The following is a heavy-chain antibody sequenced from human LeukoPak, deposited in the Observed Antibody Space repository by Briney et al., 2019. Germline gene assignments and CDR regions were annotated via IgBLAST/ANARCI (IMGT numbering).Heavy chain of an antibody. J-gene: IGHJ4*02. CDR2: IRSDGSDT. CDR3: ARDWLHAIDY. CDR1: GFTFSDTW. D-gene: IGHD2-2*01. Sequence: GGSLRLSCAASGFTFSDTWMHWVRQAPGEGLVRVSRIRSDGSDTRYAESVKGRFTISRDNAKNTLYLQMNSLRAEDTAVYYCARDWLHAIDYWGQGTLVTVSS. V-gene: IGHV3-74*01.